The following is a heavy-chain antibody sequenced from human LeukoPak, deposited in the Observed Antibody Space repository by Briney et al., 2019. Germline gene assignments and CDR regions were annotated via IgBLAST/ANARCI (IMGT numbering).Heavy chain of an antibody. V-gene: IGHV1-69*05. Sequence: GSSVKVSCKASGGTFSSYAISWVRQAPGQGLEWMGRIIPIFGTAIYAQKFQGRATITTDESTSTAYMELSSLRSGDTAVYYCAQYYYDTSGYYSGHHYWAQGTLVTVSS. CDR1: GGTFSSYA. CDR2: IIPIFGTA. J-gene: IGHJ4*02. CDR3: AQYYYDTSGYYSGHHY. D-gene: IGHD3-22*01.